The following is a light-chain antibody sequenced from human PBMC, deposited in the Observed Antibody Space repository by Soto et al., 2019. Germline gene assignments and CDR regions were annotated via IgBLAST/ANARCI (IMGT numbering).Light chain of an antibody. CDR2: AAS. Sequence: DIQMTQFPTSLSASVGDRVTITCRASQTISSYLNWYQQKPGKAPNLLIYAASSLQSGVPSRFSGSGSGTDFTLTISSLQPEDFATYYCQQSYSTPWTFGRGTKVEIK. CDR3: QQSYSTPWT. CDR1: QTISSY. V-gene: IGKV1-39*01. J-gene: IGKJ1*01.